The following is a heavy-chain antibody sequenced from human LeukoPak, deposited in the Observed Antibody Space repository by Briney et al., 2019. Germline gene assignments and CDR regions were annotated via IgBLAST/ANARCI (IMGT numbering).Heavy chain of an antibody. V-gene: IGHV3-30*01. Sequence: PGRSLRLSCAASGFIFRNYAIHWVRQAPGKGLEWVATISSSGSHTYYADSVKGRFTISRDNSRTTLDLQMNSLRPEDTAAYYCARDYVVRLGDYMDVWGNGTTVIVSS. CDR1: GFIFRNYA. J-gene: IGHJ6*03. CDR2: ISSSGSHT. D-gene: IGHD3-10*01. CDR3: ARDYVVRLGDYMDV.